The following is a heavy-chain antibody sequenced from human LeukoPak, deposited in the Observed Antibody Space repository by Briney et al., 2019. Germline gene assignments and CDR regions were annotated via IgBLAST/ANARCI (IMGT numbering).Heavy chain of an antibody. V-gene: IGHV4-38-2*02. Sequence: SETLSLTCTVSGYSISSGYYWGWIRQPPGKGLEWVGIIYHSGSTYYNPSLKSRVTISVDTSKNQFSLKLSSVTAADTAVYSCARAVGEGPLYDTSGYFYGGGAFDIWGQGTMVTVSS. D-gene: IGHD3-22*01. CDR3: ARAVGEGPLYDTSGYFYGGGAFDI. J-gene: IGHJ3*02. CDR2: IYHSGST. CDR1: GYSISSGYY.